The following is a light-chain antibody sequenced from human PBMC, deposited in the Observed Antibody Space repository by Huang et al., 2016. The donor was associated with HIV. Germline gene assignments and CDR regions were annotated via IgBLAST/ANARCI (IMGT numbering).Light chain of an antibody. V-gene: IGKV3-15*01. Sequence: EIVMTQSPATLSVSPGDGATLPCRASESASTNLAWYQQKPGQAPRLLIYGASTRAAGIPATFSGSGSATEFSLTISSLQSEDFAFYHCQQYNTWPWTFGQGTKVEI. CDR3: QQYNTWPWT. CDR1: ESASTN. J-gene: IGKJ1*01. CDR2: GAS.